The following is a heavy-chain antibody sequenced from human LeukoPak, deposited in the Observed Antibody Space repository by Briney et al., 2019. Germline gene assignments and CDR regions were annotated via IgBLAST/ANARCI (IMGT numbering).Heavy chain of an antibody. CDR2: IYTSGST. D-gene: IGHD2-15*01. CDR1: GYSLSSGYY. J-gene: IGHJ6*03. CDR3: ARELVAHYYYYYYMDV. Sequence: PSETLSLTCSVSGYSLSSGYYWDWIRQPAGKGLEWIGRIYTSGSTNYNPSLKSRVTMSVDTSKNQFSLKLSSVTAADTAVYYCARELVAHYYYYYYMDVWGKGTTVTISS. V-gene: IGHV4-4*07.